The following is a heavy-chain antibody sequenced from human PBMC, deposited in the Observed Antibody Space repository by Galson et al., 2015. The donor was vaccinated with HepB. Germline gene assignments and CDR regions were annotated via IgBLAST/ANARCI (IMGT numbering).Heavy chain of an antibody. CDR3: AKDEGGYDFWSGNPPYYYGMDV. J-gene: IGHJ6*02. CDR2: ISGSGGST. Sequence: FTFSSYAMSWVRQAPGKGLEWVSAISGSGGSTYYADSVKGRFTISRDNSKNTLYLQMNSLRAEDTAVYYCAKDEGGYDFWSGNPPYYYGMDVWGQGTMVTVSS. D-gene: IGHD3-3*01. V-gene: IGHV3-23*01. CDR1: FTFSSYA.